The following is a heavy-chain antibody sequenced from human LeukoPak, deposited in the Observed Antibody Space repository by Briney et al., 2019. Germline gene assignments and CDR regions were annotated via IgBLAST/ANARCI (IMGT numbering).Heavy chain of an antibody. CDR1: GFTVSSNY. D-gene: IGHD3-3*01. CDR2: IYSGGST. Sequence: GGSLRLSCAASGFTVSSNYMSWVRQAPGKGLEWVSVIYSGGSTYYADSVKGRFTISRDNSNNTLYLQMNSLRAEDTAVYYFAXXYYDFWSGLYYYYMDVXXKGXTVTVS. J-gene: IGHJ6*03. CDR3: AXXYYDFWSGLYYYYMDV. V-gene: IGHV3-66*02.